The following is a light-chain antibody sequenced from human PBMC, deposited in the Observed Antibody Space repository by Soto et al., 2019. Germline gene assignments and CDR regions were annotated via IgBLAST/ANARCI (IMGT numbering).Light chain of an antibody. V-gene: IGLV2-23*01. CDR3: CSYAGSSTYV. J-gene: IGLJ1*01. Sequence: QSALTQPASVSGSPGQSITISCTGTSSDVGSFNLVSWYQQYPGKAPKLMIYEDNKRPSGVSNRFSGSKSGNTASLTISGLQAEDEADYYCCSYAGSSTYVFGTETKLTVL. CDR2: EDN. CDR1: SSDVGSFNL.